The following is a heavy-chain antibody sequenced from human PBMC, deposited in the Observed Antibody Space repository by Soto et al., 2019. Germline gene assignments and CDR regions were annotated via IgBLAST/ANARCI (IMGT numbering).Heavy chain of an antibody. CDR2: ISTTGVT. D-gene: IGHD4-17*01. CDR1: GGSLGDVY. V-gene: IGHV4-59*08. CDR3: ARHGGDVVTVRD. Sequence: QVKLQESGRGLVKPSETLSLSCTVSGGSLGDVYWSWIRQPPGKEMEWIGYISTTGVTNYSPSLKSRVTMSTDTSKNQFSLNLSSVTAADTAIYFCARHGGDVVTVRDWGQGIVVTVSS. J-gene: IGHJ4*02.